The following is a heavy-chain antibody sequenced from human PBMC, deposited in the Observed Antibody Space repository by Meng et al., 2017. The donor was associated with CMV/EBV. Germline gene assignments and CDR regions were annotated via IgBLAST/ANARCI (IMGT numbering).Heavy chain of an antibody. CDR3: ARDLGIVVVPADYYHGMDV. CDR1: GYTFTGYY. J-gene: IGHJ6*02. CDR2: INPNSGGT. Sequence: ASVKVSCKASGYTFTGYYMHWVRQAPGQGLEWMGWINPNSGGTNYAQKFQGRVTMTRDTSISTAYMELSRLRSDDTAVYYCARDLGIVVVPADYYHGMDVWGQGTTVTVSS. D-gene: IGHD2-2*01. V-gene: IGHV1-2*02.